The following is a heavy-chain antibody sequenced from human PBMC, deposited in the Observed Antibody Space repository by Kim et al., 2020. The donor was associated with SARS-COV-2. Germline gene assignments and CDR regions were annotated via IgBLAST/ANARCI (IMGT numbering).Heavy chain of an antibody. J-gene: IGHJ4*02. CDR1: GYSFTSYW. CDR2: IYPGDSDT. Sequence: GESLKISCKGSGYSFTSYWIGWVRQMPGKGLEWMGIIYPGDSDTRYSPSFQGQVTISADKSISTAYLQWSSLKASDTAMYYCARPYCSSTSCYKGGPFDYWGPGNLVTVSS. V-gene: IGHV5-51*01. CDR3: ARPYCSSTSCYKGGPFDY. D-gene: IGHD2-2*02.